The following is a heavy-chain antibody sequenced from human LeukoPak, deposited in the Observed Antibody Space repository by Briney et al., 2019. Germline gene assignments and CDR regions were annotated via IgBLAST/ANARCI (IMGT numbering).Heavy chain of an antibody. CDR2: FDPEDCET. J-gene: IGHJ4*02. CDR1: GYTLTELS. V-gene: IGHV1-24*01. D-gene: IGHD5-24*01. Sequence: ASVKVSCKVSGYTLTELSMHWVRQAPGKGLEWMGGFDPEDCETLYAQKFQGRLTLTEDTSTDTVYMELSSLRSEDTAVFYCATARDGYNIFDYWGQGTLVTVSS. CDR3: ATARDGYNIFDY.